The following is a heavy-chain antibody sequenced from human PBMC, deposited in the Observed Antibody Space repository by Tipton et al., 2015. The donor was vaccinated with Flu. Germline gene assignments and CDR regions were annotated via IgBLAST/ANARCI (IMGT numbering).Heavy chain of an antibody. V-gene: IGHV1-46*01. CDR1: GYTFTSYY. D-gene: IGHD2-2*02. CDR3: ARDYIVVVPAAILGY. Sequence: QLVQSGAEVKKPGASVKVSCKASGYTFTSYYMHWVRQAPGQGLEWMGIINPSGGSTSYAQKFQGRVTMTRDTSTSTVYMELSSLRSEDTAVYYCARDYIVVVPAAILGYWGQGTLVTVSS. J-gene: IGHJ4*02. CDR2: INPSGGST.